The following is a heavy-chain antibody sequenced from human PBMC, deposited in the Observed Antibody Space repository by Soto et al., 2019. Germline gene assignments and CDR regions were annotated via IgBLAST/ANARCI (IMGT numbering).Heavy chain of an antibody. J-gene: IGHJ4*02. Sequence: QVQLQESGPGLVKPSETLSLTCTVSAGSITSDEYYWNWIRYRPGKGLEWIGFIHHTGSTFYNPSLESRASISIDTSESQFSLNLASVTVADTAVYNCARRPTGSGSSFFDYWGPGTLVTVSS. CDR1: AGSITSDEYY. CDR3: ARRPTGSGSSFFDY. V-gene: IGHV4-31*03. D-gene: IGHD3-10*01. CDR2: IHHTGST.